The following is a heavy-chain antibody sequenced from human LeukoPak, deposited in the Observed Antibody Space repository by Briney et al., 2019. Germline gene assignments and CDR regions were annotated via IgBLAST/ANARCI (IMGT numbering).Heavy chain of an antibody. J-gene: IGHJ5*02. Sequence: GESLKISYQASGYSFTSSWIGWARQMPGKGLEWMAIINPGDSDTRYSPSFQGQVTISADKSISTVYLQWGSLKASDTAMYYCARQPGAGWFDPWGQGTLVTVSS. V-gene: IGHV5-51*01. CDR2: INPGDSDT. D-gene: IGHD3-10*01. CDR3: ARQPGAGWFDP. CDR1: GYSFTSSW.